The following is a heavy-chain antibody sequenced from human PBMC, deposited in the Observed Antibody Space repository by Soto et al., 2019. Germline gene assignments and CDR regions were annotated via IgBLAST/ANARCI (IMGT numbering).Heavy chain of an antibody. CDR1: GFSFSTSAVG. Sequence: QITLTESGPTLVKPTQTLTLTCTFFGFSFSTSAVGVGWIRQPPGKALEFLALIYWDDDKRYRPSLKSKISITKDTSRNQGVLTMTDLDPEDTATYYCAHVYWAASGTRYYFDHWGQGTLVTVSS. CDR2: IYWDDDK. V-gene: IGHV2-5*02. J-gene: IGHJ4*02. D-gene: IGHD6-13*01. CDR3: AHVYWAASGTRYYFDH.